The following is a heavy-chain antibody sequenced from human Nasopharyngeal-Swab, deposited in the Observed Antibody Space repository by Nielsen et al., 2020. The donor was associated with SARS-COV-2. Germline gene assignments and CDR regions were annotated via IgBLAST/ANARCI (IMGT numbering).Heavy chain of an antibody. CDR2: IYYSGST. J-gene: IGHJ4*02. Sequence: WIRQAPGKGLEWIGYIYYSGSTNYNPTLKSRVTIPVDTSKNQFSLKLSSVTTADTAVYYCAREVDDYGDYPGSLVFDYWGQGTLVTVSS. CDR3: AREVDDYGDYPGSLVFDY. D-gene: IGHD4-17*01. V-gene: IGHV4-59*01.